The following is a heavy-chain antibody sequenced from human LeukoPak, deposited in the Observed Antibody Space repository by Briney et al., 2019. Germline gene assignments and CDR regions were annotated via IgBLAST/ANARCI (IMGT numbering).Heavy chain of an antibody. V-gene: IGHV4-38-2*02. CDR1: GYSISSGYC. D-gene: IGHD3-3*01. CDR2: IYHSGST. J-gene: IGHJ5*02. Sequence: PSETLSLTCTVSGYSISSGYCWGWIRQPPGKGLEWIGSIYHSGSTYYNPSLKSRVTISVDTSKNQFSLKLSSVTAADTAVYYCAREGITIFGVVTRPTVNWFDPWGQGTLVTVSS. CDR3: AREGITIFGVVTRPTVNWFDP.